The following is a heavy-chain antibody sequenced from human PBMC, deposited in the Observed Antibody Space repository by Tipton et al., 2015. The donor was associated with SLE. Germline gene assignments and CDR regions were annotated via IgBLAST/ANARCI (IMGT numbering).Heavy chain of an antibody. CDR2: IYTDGST. Sequence: GLVKPSETLSLTCNVSGDSVRSSSYYWSWIRQPAGKGLEWIGLIYTDGSTNYNPSLNSRVTISVDTSKNQFSLRLSSLTAADTAVYYCARGVLSSSWTLDGMDVWGQGTTVTVSS. D-gene: IGHD6-13*01. V-gene: IGHV4-61*02. CDR1: GDSVRSSSYY. J-gene: IGHJ6*02. CDR3: ARGVLSSSWTLDGMDV.